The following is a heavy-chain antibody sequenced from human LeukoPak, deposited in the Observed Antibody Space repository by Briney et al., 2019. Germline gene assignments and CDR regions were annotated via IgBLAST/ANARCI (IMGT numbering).Heavy chain of an antibody. Sequence: GRSLRLSCAASGFTFSSYGMHWVRQAPGKGLEWVAVISYDGSNKYYADSVKGRFTISRDNSKNTLYLQMNSLRAEDTAVYYCARDLRYDFWSGYLSQYYYGMDVWGQGTTVTVSS. CDR1: GFTFSSYG. CDR3: ARDLRYDFWSGYLSQYYYGMDV. J-gene: IGHJ6*02. CDR2: ISYDGSNK. V-gene: IGHV3-30*03. D-gene: IGHD3-3*01.